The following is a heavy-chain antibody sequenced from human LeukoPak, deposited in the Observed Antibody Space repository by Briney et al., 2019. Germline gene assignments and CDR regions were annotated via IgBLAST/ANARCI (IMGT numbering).Heavy chain of an antibody. Sequence: SETLSLTCTVSGGSISSGGYYWSWIRQHPGKGLEWIGYIHYSGSTYYNPSLKSRVTISVDTSKNQFSLKLSSVTAADTAVYYCARRCVNWFDPWGQGTLVTVSS. CDR1: GGSISSGGYY. D-gene: IGHD1-14*01. CDR3: ARRCVNWFDP. V-gene: IGHV4-31*03. J-gene: IGHJ5*02. CDR2: IHYSGST.